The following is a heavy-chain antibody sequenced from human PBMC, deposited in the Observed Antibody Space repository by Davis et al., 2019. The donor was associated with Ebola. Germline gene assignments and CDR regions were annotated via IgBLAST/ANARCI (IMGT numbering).Heavy chain of an antibody. Sequence: AASVKVSCKASGYTFTDYTIHWVRQAPGQRLEWMGWINVGNGNTKYSQKFPDRVTITRDTSASTAYMELRSLRSDDTAVYYCARDGLWFGELLETFYGMDVWGQGTTVTVSS. D-gene: IGHD3-10*01. V-gene: IGHV1-3*01. J-gene: IGHJ6*02. CDR1: GYTFTDYT. CDR3: ARDGLWFGELLETFYGMDV. CDR2: INVGNGNT.